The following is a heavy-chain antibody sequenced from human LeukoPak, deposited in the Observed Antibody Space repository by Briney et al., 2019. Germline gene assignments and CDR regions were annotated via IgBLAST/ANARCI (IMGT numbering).Heavy chain of an antibody. V-gene: IGHV4-61*02. J-gene: IGHJ5*02. CDR1: GGSISSGSYY. CDR2: IYTSGST. D-gene: IGHD4/OR15-4a*01. CDR3: AREHDYGWFDP. Sequence: SQTLSLTCTVSGGSISSGSYYWSWIRQPAGKGLEWIGRIYTSGSTNYNPSLKSRVTISVDTSKNQFSLKLSSVTAADTAVYYCAREHDYGWFDPWGQGTLVTVSS.